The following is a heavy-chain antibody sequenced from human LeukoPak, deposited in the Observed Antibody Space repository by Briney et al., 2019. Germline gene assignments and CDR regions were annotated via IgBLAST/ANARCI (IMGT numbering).Heavy chain of an antibody. Sequence: PGGSLRLSCAGSGFTFSSYSMNWVRQAPGKGLGWVSYISSSGSTIYYADSVKGRFTISRDNAKNSLYLQMNSLRAEDTAVYYCASEQVVAATGTRSDYWGQGTLVTVSS. J-gene: IGHJ4*02. CDR2: ISSSGSTI. D-gene: IGHD2-15*01. V-gene: IGHV3-48*04. CDR1: GFTFSSYS. CDR3: ASEQVVAATGTRSDY.